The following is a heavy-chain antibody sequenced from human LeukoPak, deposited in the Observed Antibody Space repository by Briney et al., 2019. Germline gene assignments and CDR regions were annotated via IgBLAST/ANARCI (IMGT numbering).Heavy chain of an antibody. CDR2: MWFGGNNK. J-gene: IGHJ4*02. CDR3: ARDVGDGYNSHYFDY. D-gene: IGHD5-24*01. Sequence: PGGSLRLSCAASGFTFSSYGMHWVRQAPGKGLEWVAVMWFGGNNKYYADSMRGRFTISRDNSRNTLSLQMNSLRAEDTAFYYCARDVGDGYNSHYFDYWGQGTLVTVSS. CDR1: GFTFSSYG. V-gene: IGHV3-33*01.